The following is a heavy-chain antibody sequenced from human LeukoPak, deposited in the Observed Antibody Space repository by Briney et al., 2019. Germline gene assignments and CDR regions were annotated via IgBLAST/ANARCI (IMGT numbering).Heavy chain of an antibody. Sequence: GGSLRLSCAASGFTFSRYSMNWVRQAPGKGLEWVSSISSSSSFIYYSDSLKGRFTISRDNAKNSLYQQMNSLRAEDTAVYYCARAGGWYSLDYWGQGTLVTVSS. D-gene: IGHD6-19*01. CDR1: GFTFSRYS. J-gene: IGHJ4*02. CDR3: ARAGGWYSLDY. V-gene: IGHV3-21*01. CDR2: ISSSSSFI.